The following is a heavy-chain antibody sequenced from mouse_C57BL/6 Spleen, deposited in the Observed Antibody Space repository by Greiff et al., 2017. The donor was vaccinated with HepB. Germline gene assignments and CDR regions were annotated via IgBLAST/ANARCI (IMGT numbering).Heavy chain of an antibody. CDR3: AREGITTEFAY. CDR1: GYTFTSYW. V-gene: IGHV1-52*01. J-gene: IGHJ3*01. CDR2: IDPSDSET. Sequence: QVQLKQPGAELVRPGSSVKLSCKASGYTFTSYWMHWVKQRPIQGLEWIGNIDPSDSETHYNQKFKDKATLTVDKSSSTAYMQLSSLTSEDSAVYYCAREGITTEFAYWGQGTLVTVSA. D-gene: IGHD1-1*01.